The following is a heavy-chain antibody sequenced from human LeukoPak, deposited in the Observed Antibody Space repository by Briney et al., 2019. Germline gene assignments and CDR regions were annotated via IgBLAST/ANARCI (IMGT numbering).Heavy chain of an antibody. CDR1: GYIFTGYY. CDR3: ARDFGGWRNDWFDP. V-gene: IGHV1-2*02. J-gene: IGHJ5*02. Sequence: ASVKVSCKASGYIFTGYYMHWVRQAPGQGLEWMGWINPNSGGTNYAQKFQGRVTMTRDTSISTAYMELSRLRSDDTAVYYCARDFGGWRNDWFDPWGQGTLVTVSS. D-gene: IGHD3-3*01. CDR2: INPNSGGT.